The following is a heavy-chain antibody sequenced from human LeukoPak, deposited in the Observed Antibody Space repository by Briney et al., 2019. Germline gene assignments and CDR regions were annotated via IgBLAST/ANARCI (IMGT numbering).Heavy chain of an antibody. Sequence: SEKVSCKSSGYTRTFHDIHWGRQAHGQGLGWEGWISPHSGFTMYPQRFQGRVTMTTDTSISTAFLEVRRLRSDDTAAYYCARQTGDDALDIWGQGTMITVYS. D-gene: IGHD7-27*01. CDR1: GYTRTFHD. J-gene: IGHJ3*02. CDR2: ISPHSGFT. CDR3: ARQTGDDALDI. V-gene: IGHV1-2*02.